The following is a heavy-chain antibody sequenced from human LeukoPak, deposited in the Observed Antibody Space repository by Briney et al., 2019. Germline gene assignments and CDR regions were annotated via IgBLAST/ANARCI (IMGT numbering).Heavy chain of an antibody. CDR3: AKAVSLGTTVTTYDY. D-gene: IGHD4-17*01. CDR1: GLTFSSSA. CDR2: ISGSGGST. J-gene: IGHJ4*02. Sequence: GGSLRLSCAASGLTFSSSALSWVRQAPGKGLEWVSAISGSGGSTYYADSVKGRFTISRDNSKNTLYLQMNSLRAEDTAVYYCAKAVSLGTTVTTYDYWGQGTLVTVSS. V-gene: IGHV3-23*01.